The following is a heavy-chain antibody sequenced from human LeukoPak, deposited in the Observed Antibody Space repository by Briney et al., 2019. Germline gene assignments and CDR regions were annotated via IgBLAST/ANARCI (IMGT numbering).Heavy chain of an antibody. CDR3: ARDQTYGDYSTPYGMDV. CDR1: GGSISSGGYY. D-gene: IGHD4-17*01. V-gene: IGHV4-31*03. CDR2: IYYSGST. Sequence: SQTLSLTCTVSGGSISSGGYYWSWIRQHPGKGLEWIGYIYYSGSTYYNPSLKSRVTISVDTSKNQFSLKLSFVTAADTAVYYCARDQTYGDYSTPYGMDVWGQGTTVTVSS. J-gene: IGHJ6*02.